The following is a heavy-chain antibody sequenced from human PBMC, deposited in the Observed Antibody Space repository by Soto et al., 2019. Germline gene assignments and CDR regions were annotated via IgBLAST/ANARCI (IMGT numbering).Heavy chain of an antibody. J-gene: IGHJ3*02. Sequence: QVQLVESGGGVVQPGRSLRLSCAASGFTFSSYAMHWVRQAPGKGLEWVAVISYDGSNKYYADSVKGRFTISRDNSKNTLYLQMNSLRAEDTAVYYCAREGAYAFDIWGQGTMVTVSS. CDR2: ISYDGSNK. V-gene: IGHV3-30-3*01. CDR1: GFTFSSYA. CDR3: AREGAYAFDI.